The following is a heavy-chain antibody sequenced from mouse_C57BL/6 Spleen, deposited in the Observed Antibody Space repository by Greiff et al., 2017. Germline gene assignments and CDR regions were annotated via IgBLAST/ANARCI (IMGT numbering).Heavy chain of an antibody. D-gene: IGHD1-1*01. J-gene: IGHJ4*01. CDR3: ARRDYYGYYYAMDY. V-gene: IGHV5-17*01. CDR2: ISSGSGTI. Sequence: DVLLVESGGGLVKPGGSLKLSCAASGFTFSDYGMHWVRQAPEKGLEWVAYISSGSGTIYYADTVKGRFTISRDNAKNPLVLQMTSLRSEDTAQYYCARRDYYGYYYAMDYWGQGTTVTVSS. CDR1: GFTFSDYG.